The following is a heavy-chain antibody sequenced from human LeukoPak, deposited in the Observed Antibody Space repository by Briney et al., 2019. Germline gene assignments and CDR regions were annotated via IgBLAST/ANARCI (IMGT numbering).Heavy chain of an antibody. CDR2: VRVGSDTT. CDR3: ATDPNGDYFGAFDN. D-gene: IGHD4-17*01. CDR1: RFTFSTYA. V-gene: IGHV3-23*01. Sequence: AGSLRLSCVGSRFTFSTYAMTWVRPAPGKGLEWVSSVRVGSDTTLYADSVKGRFTISRDNSTNTLFLQMNSLRADDTAVYYCATDPNGDYFGAFDNCGQGNMGTVSS. J-gene: IGHJ3*02.